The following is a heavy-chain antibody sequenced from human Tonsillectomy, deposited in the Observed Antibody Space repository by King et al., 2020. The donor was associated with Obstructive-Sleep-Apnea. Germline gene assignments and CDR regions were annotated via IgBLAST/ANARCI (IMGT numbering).Heavy chain of an antibody. V-gene: IGHV2-70*11. D-gene: IGHD2-21*01. CDR1: GFSLNTSGMC. CDR3: ERIHIRQYYFDY. Sequence: TLKESGPALVKPTQTLTLTCTFSGFSLNTSGMCVSWIRQPPGKALEWLARIDWDGDKYYSTSLRTRLTISKDSSKNQVVLTMTNMDPGDTATYYCERIHIRQYYFDYWGQGTLVTVSS. CDR2: IDWDGDK. J-gene: IGHJ4*02.